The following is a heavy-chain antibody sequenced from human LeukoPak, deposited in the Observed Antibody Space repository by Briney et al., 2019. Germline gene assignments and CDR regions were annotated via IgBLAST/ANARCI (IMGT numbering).Heavy chain of an antibody. Sequence: GGSLRLSCAASGFTFSGSALHWVRQASGKGLEWVGRIRSTANGYATAYAASVKGRFTISRDDSKNTAYLQMDSLKTEDTAVYYCARHSSSDSLDYWGQGTLVTVSS. CDR1: GFTFSGSA. CDR3: ARHSSSDSLDY. CDR2: IRSTANGYAT. J-gene: IGHJ4*02. D-gene: IGHD6-6*01. V-gene: IGHV3-73*01.